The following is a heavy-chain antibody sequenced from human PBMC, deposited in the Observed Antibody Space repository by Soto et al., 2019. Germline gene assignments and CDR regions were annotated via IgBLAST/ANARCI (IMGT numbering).Heavy chain of an antibody. Sequence: QVQLVQSGAEVKKPGSSVKVSCKASGGTFSSYTISWVRQAPGQGLEWMGRIIPILGIANYAQKFQGRVTITADKSTSTAYMGLSSLRSEDTAVYYCARADDYGDMSGYVWGQGTLVTVSS. V-gene: IGHV1-69*02. CDR3: ARADDYGDMSGYV. CDR1: GGTFSSYT. J-gene: IGHJ4*02. D-gene: IGHD4-17*01. CDR2: IIPILGIA.